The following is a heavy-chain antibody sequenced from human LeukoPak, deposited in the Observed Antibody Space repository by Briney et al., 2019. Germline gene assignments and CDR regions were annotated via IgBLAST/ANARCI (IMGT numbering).Heavy chain of an antibody. V-gene: IGHV3-33*01. J-gene: IGHJ6*02. Sequence: PGGSLRLSCAASGFSFGNHGIHWVRQAPGKGLEWVSLIWYDGSNKYYADSVKGRFTISRDDSKNTVYLQMNSLRAGDTSVYYCARDGEYCSAGCTSHSYSYGLDVWGQGTTVTVSS. CDR2: IWYDGSNK. CDR1: GFSFGNHG. D-gene: IGHD2-15*01. CDR3: ARDGEYCSAGCTSHSYSYGLDV.